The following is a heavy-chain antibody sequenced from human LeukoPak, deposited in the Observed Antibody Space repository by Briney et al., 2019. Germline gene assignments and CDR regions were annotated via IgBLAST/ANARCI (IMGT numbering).Heavy chain of an antibody. V-gene: IGHV3-21*01. CDR2: ISSSSSYI. D-gene: IGHD2-2*02. J-gene: IGHJ6*03. CDR3: ARYCSSTSCYMGYYYYMDV. Sequence: GGSLRLSCAASGFTSSSYSMNWVRQAPGKGLEWVSSISSSSSYIYYADSVKGRFTISRDNAKNSLYLQMNSLRAEDTAVYYCARYCSSTSCYMGYYYYMDVWGKGTTVTVSS. CDR1: GFTSSSYS.